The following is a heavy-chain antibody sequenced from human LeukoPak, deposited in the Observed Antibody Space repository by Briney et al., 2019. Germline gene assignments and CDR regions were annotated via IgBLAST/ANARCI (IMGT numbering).Heavy chain of an antibody. CDR1: GGSISSGGYY. J-gene: IGHJ4*02. Sequence: PSQTLSLTCTVSGGSISSGGYYWSWIRQPPGKGLEWIGYIYHSGSTYYNPSLKSRVTISVDRSKNQFSLKLSSVTAADTAVYYCASRYCSSTSCHYYFDYWGQGTLVTVSS. V-gene: IGHV4-30-2*01. D-gene: IGHD2-2*01. CDR2: IYHSGST. CDR3: ASRYCSSTSCHYYFDY.